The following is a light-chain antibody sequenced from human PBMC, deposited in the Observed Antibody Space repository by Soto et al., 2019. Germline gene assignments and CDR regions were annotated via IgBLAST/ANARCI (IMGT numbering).Light chain of an antibody. CDR1: QSVSSN. Sequence: EIVMTQSPATLSVSPGERATLSCRGSQSVSSNLAWYQQKLGQAPRLLIYGASTRATGIPARFSGSGSGTEFTLTISRLQSEDFAVYHCQQYNKWPLWTFGQGTKVQIK. CDR2: GAS. V-gene: IGKV3-15*01. J-gene: IGKJ1*01. CDR3: QQYNKWPLWT.